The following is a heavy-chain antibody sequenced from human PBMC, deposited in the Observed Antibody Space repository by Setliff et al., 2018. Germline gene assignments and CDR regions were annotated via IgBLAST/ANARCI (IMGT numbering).Heavy chain of an antibody. CDR3: ARGLGLYGDYNYYYMDV. D-gene: IGHD4-17*01. Sequence: PSETLSLTCTVSGGSISSSSYYWGWIRQPPGKGLEWIGSIYYSGSTYYNPSLKSRVPISVDTSKNQFSLKLSSVTAADTAVYYCARGLGLYGDYNYYYMDVWGKGTTVTVSS. CDR1: GGSISSSSYY. J-gene: IGHJ6*03. V-gene: IGHV4-39*01. CDR2: IYYSGST.